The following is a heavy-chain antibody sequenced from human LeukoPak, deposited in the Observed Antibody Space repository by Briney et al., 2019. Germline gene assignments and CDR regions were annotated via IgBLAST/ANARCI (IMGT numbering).Heavy chain of an antibody. Sequence: GGSLRLSCAASGFTFSSYAMSWVRQAPGKGLEWVSAISGSGGSTYYADSVKGRFTISRDNSKNTLYLQMNSLRSDDTAVYYCARGSGITGTTTFDYWGQGTLVTVSS. CDR3: ARGSGITGTTTFDY. CDR2: ISGSGGST. V-gene: IGHV3-23*01. D-gene: IGHD1-7*01. J-gene: IGHJ4*02. CDR1: GFTFSSYA.